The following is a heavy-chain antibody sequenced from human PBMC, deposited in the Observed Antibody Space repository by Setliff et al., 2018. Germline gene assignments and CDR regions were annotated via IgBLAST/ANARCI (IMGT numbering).Heavy chain of an antibody. CDR1: GGSMTDFF. D-gene: IGHD3-10*01. J-gene: IGHJ6*03. Sequence: SETLSLTCSVPGGSMTDFFWNWIRQPPGKGLEWIGYFYHSGSTNYNPSLKGRVTMTSYTSRNQLYLSLTSVSVADTAMYYCARSHYYASGNSHYYYMDVWGKGTAVTVSS. CDR3: ARSHYYASGNSHYYYMDV. V-gene: IGHV4-59*08. CDR2: FYHSGST.